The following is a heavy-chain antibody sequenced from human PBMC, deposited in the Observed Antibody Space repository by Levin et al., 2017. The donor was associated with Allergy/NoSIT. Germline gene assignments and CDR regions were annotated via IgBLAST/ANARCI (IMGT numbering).Heavy chain of an antibody. D-gene: IGHD3-22*01. CDR1: GFTFSTYH. V-gene: IGHV3-21*01. Sequence: KPGGSLRLSCAASGFTFSTYHMNWVRQAPGKGLEWVSSISSSSSNIYYAGSVKGRLTISRDNAKNSLYLQMNSLRAEDTAVYYCARDEGSSGYHYGMDVWGQGTTVTVSS. CDR2: ISSSSSNI. CDR3: ARDEGSSGYHYGMDV. J-gene: IGHJ6*02.